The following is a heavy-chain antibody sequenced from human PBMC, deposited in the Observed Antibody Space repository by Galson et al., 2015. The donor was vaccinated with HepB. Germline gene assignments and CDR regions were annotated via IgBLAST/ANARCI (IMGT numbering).Heavy chain of an antibody. CDR1: GFTVSSNY. Sequence: SLRLSCAASGFTVSSNYMSWVRQAPGKGLEWVSVIYSGGSTYYADSVKGRFTISRDNAKNTLYLQMNSLRAEDTAVYYCASGGTHYDFWSGYYTDYGMDVWGQGTTVTVSS. D-gene: IGHD3-3*01. CDR3: ASGGTHYDFWSGYYTDYGMDV. CDR2: IYSGGST. J-gene: IGHJ6*02. V-gene: IGHV3-53*01.